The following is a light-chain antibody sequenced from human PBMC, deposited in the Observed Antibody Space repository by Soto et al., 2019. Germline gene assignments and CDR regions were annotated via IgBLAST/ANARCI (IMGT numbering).Light chain of an antibody. CDR1: RDGRTY. V-gene: IGKV2D-29*01. CDR2: DVS. J-gene: IGKJ1*01. Sequence: RDGRTYLYWYMQXPGQPPXXLIYDVSNRFSGMPDRFSGSGSGTDFTLKIRRLEPEEVGVYYCMQCIRTRTVGQGTKLAIK. CDR3: MQCIRTRT.